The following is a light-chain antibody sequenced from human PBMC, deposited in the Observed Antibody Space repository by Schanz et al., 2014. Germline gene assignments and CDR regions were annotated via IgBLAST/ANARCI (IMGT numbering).Light chain of an antibody. J-gene: IGLJ1*01. CDR3: SSYAGSNHYV. Sequence: QSALTQPPSASGSPGQSVAISCTGTSSDVGAYNYVSWYQQHPGKAPKLMIFEVDRPPSGVPDRFSGSKSGNTASLTVSGLQAEDEADYYCSSYAGSNHYVFGTGTKVTVL. CDR1: SSDVGAYNY. CDR2: EVD. V-gene: IGLV2-8*01.